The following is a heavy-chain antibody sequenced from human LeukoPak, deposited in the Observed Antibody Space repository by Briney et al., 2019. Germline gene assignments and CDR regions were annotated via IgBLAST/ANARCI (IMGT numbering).Heavy chain of an antibody. CDR3: AKDPNRDYGLFDY. Sequence: GGSLRLSCAASGFTFSSYAMSWVRQAPGKGLEWVLAISGSGGSTYYADSVKGRFTISRDNSKNTLYLQMNSLRAEDTAVYYCAKDPNRDYGLFDYWGQGTLVTVSS. J-gene: IGHJ4*02. CDR1: GFTFSSYA. V-gene: IGHV3-23*01. D-gene: IGHD4-17*01. CDR2: ISGSGGST.